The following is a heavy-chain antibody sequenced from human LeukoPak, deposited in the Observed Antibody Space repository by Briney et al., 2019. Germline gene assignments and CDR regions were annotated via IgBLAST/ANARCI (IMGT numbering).Heavy chain of an antibody. CDR2: IYYSGST. D-gene: IGHD2-2*01. CDR1: GGSISSSNYY. CDR3: VTYCSSTSCPHRRAFDI. Sequence: SETLSLTCTVSGGSISSSNYYWGWSRQPPGKGLEWIGSIYYSGSTYYNPSLKSRVIISVDTSKSQFSLKLSSATAADTAVYYCVTYCSSTSCPHRRAFDIWGQGTMVTVSS. V-gene: IGHV4-39*01. J-gene: IGHJ3*02.